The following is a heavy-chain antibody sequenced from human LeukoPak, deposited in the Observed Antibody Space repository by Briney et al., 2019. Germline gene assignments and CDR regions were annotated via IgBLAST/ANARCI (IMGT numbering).Heavy chain of an antibody. J-gene: IGHJ3*02. V-gene: IGHV4-61*02. Sequence: SQTLSLTCTVSGGSISSGSYYWSWIRQPAGKGLEWIGRIYTSGSTNYNPSLKSRVTISVDTSKNQFSLKLSSVTAADTAVYYCAGFRQLEYFDAFDIWGQGTMVTVSS. CDR2: IYTSGST. D-gene: IGHD6-13*01. CDR3: AGFRQLEYFDAFDI. CDR1: GGSISSGSYY.